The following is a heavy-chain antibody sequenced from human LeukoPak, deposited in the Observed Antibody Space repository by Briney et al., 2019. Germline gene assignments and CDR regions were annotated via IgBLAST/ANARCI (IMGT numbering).Heavy chain of an antibody. CDR2: IYYSGST. CDR1: GGSISSGGYY. J-gene: IGHJ4*02. CDR3: ARRRDRELDY. V-gene: IGHV4-31*03. Sequence: NTSETLSLTCTVSGGSISSGGYYWSWIRQHPGKGLEWIGYIYYSGSTYYNPSLKSRVTISVDTSKNQFSLKLSSVTAADTAVYYCARRRDRELDYWGQGTLVTVSS. D-gene: IGHD1-26*01.